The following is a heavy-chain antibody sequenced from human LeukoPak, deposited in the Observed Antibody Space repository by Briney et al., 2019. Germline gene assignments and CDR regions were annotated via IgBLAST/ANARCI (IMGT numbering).Heavy chain of an antibody. CDR1: GGYTCSHY. Sequence: SETLSLTCTVSGGYTCSHYWSWIRQPAGKGLEWIGRISPSGTTHYNPSLGSRVTMSVDTSKNYFSLRLSSVTAADTAVYYCARDFYASGFSFWFDPWGQGILVTVSS. CDR2: ISPSGTT. J-gene: IGHJ5*02. D-gene: IGHD2/OR15-2a*01. CDR3: ARDFYASGFSFWFDP. V-gene: IGHV4-4*07.